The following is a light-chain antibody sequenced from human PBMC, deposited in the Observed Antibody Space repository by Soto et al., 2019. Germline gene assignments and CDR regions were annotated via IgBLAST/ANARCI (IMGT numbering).Light chain of an antibody. V-gene: IGLV2-14*01. CDR3: GSYTSTDTPFV. J-gene: IGLJ1*01. CDR2: EVS. Sequence: QSALAQPSSVSGSPGQSITISCTGTSTDVGGYNYVSWYQHHPGKGPKLIIYEVSNRPSGVSDRFSGSKSGNKASLIISNLEAEDESDYYCGSYTSTDTPFVFGPGTKVNVL. CDR1: STDVGGYNY.